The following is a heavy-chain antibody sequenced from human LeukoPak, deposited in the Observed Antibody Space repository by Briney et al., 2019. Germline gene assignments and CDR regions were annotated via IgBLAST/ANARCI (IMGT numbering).Heavy chain of an antibody. CDR1: GFTFSDHY. CDR2: TRNKANSYTT. Sequence: PAGSLRLSSAASGFTFSDHYMDWVRQAPGKGLEWVGRTRNKANSYTTEYAASVKGRFTISRDDSKNSLYLQMNSLKTEDTAVYYCARVGCSGGSCYSTWGQGTLVTVSS. J-gene: IGHJ5*02. D-gene: IGHD2-15*01. V-gene: IGHV3-72*01. CDR3: ARVGCSGGSCYST.